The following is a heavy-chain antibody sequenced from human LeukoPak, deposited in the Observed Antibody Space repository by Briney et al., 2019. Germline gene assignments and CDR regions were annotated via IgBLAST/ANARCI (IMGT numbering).Heavy chain of an antibody. Sequence: GESLKISCKASGYSYTTYWIGWVRQMPGKGLEWMGIIFPGDSNIRYSPSFQGQVTISADKSITTAYLQWSSLRASDTAMYYCASQITLGGIIARFDLGGQGPLVTVSS. CDR3: ASQITLGGIIARFDL. J-gene: IGHJ4*02. CDR2: IFPGDSNI. D-gene: IGHD3-16*02. CDR1: GYSYTTYW. V-gene: IGHV5-51*01.